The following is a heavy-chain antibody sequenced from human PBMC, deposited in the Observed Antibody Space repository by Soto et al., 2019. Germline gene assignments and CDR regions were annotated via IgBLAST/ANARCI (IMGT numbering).Heavy chain of an antibody. D-gene: IGHD2-15*01. J-gene: IGHJ4*01. V-gene: IGHV5-51*01. CDR3: ARSDLYCSGGSCYSSLFDY. CDR1: GYSFTSYW. CDR2: IYPGDSDT. Sequence: PGESLKISCKGSGYSFTSYWIGWVRQMPGKGLEWMGIIYPGDSDTRYSPSFQGQVTISADKSISTAYLQWSSLKASDTAMYYCARSDLYCSGGSCYSSLFDYWGHGTLATVSS.